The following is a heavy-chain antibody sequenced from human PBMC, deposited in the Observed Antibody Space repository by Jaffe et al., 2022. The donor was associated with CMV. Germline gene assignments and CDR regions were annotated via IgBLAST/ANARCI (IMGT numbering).Heavy chain of an antibody. CDR1: GFTFDDYT. CDR3: AKDMTSRVAAAGTLGLDY. V-gene: IGHV3-43*01. CDR2: ISWDGGST. D-gene: IGHD6-13*01. J-gene: IGHJ4*02. Sequence: EVQLVESGGVVVQPGGSLRLSCAASGFTFDDYTMHWVRQAPGKGLEWVSLISWDGGSTYYADSVKGRFTISRDNSKNSLYLQMNSLRTEDTALYYCAKDMTSRVAAAGTLGLDYWGQGTLVTVSS.